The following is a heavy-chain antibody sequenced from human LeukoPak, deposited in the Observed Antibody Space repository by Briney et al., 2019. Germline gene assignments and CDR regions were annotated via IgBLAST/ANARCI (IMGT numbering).Heavy chain of an antibody. CDR3: ASSGSYRFDY. CDR2: IKQDGSVK. J-gene: IGHJ4*02. V-gene: IGHV3-7*01. D-gene: IGHD1-26*01. Sequence: GGSLRLSCAASGSTFSRYWMSWVRQAPGKGLEWVANIKQDGSVKYYVDSVKGRFTISRDNAKNSLYLQMNSLRDEDTAVYYCASSGSYRFDYWGQGTLVTVSS. CDR1: GSTFSRYW.